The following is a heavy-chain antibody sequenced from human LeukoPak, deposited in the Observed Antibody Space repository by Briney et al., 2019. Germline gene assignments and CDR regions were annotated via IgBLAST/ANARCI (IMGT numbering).Heavy chain of an antibody. CDR3: ARDLSSSSSGYFQH. Sequence: ASVKVSFKASGYTFTGYYIHWVRQAPGQGLEWMGWISAYNGNTNYAQKLQGRVTMTTDTSTSTAYMELRSLRSDDTAVYYCARDLSSSSSGYFQHWGQGTLVTVSS. CDR2: ISAYNGNT. J-gene: IGHJ1*01. V-gene: IGHV1-18*04. D-gene: IGHD6-6*01. CDR1: GYTFTGYY.